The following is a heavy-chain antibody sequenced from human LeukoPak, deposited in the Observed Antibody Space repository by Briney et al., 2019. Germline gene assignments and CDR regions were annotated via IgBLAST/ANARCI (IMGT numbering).Heavy chain of an antibody. CDR2: IYYSGST. V-gene: IGHV4-59*08. CDR1: GGSISSYY. Sequence: SETLSLTCTVSGGSISSYYWSWIRQPPGKGLEWIGYIYYSGSTNYNPSLKSRVPISVDTSKNQFSLKLSSVTAADTAVYYCARHWCPAAAPDYWGQGTLVTVSS. CDR3: ARHWCPAAAPDY. J-gene: IGHJ4*02. D-gene: IGHD2-2*01.